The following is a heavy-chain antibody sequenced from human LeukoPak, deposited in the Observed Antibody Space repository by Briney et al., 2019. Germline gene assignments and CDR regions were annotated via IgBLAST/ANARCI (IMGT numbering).Heavy chain of an antibody. CDR1: GFTFSSYG. D-gene: IGHD3-10*01. V-gene: IGHV3-23*01. Sequence: GGSLRLPCAASGFTFSSYGVSWVRQAPGKGLEWVSAISDSGGSTYYADSVKGRFTISRDNSKNTLYLQMNSLRTEDTAVYYCATDRAITSDVRFDYWGQGTLVTVSS. CDR2: ISDSGGST. CDR3: ATDRAITSDVRFDY. J-gene: IGHJ4*02.